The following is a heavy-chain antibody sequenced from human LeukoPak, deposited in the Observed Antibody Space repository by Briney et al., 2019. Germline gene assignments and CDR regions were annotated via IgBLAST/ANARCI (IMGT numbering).Heavy chain of an antibody. D-gene: IGHD3-3*01. CDR3: ARGRLRDFWSGYFSPNYYYYYMDV. CDR1: GYTFTSYD. CDR2: MNPNSGNT. V-gene: IGHV1-8*01. Sequence: ASVKVSCKASGYTFTSYDINWVRQATGQGLEWMGWMNPNSGNTGYAQKFQGRVTMTRNTSISTAYMELGSLRSEDTAVYYCARGRLRDFWSGYFSPNYYYYYMDVWGKGTTVTVSS. J-gene: IGHJ6*03.